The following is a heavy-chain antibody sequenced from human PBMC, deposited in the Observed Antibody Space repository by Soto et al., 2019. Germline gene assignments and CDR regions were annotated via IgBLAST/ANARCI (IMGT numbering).Heavy chain of an antibody. CDR3: ARPEGSWYRVGAFDI. CDR2: INHSGST. D-gene: IGHD6-13*01. V-gene: IGHV4-34*01. J-gene: IGHJ3*02. CDR1: GGSISSYY. Sequence: PSETLSLTCTVSGGSISSYYWSWIRQPPGKGLEWIGEINHSGSTNYNPSLKSRVTISVDTSKNQFSLKLSSVTAADTAVYYCARPEGSWYRVGAFDIWGQGTMVTVSS.